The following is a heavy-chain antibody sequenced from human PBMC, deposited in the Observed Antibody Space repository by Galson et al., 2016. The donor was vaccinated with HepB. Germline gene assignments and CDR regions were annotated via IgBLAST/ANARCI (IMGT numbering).Heavy chain of an antibody. CDR2: IYWDGAE. D-gene: IGHD2-15*01. CDR3: AHGSGWLFDY. CDR1: GFSLSSTAVG. V-gene: IGHV2-5*02. J-gene: IGHJ4*02. Sequence: PALVKPTPTLTLTCTFSGFSLSSTAVGVGWIRQPPGKALEWLALIYWDGAELYIPSLKSRLIITKDTSKNPVVLTLTNMDPVDTATYSCAHGSGWLFDYWGQGILVTVSS.